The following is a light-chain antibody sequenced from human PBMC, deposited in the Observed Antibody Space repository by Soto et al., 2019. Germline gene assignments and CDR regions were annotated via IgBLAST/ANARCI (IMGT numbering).Light chain of an antibody. CDR3: SSYTSSSTYV. Sequence: QSALTQPTSVSGSPGQSITISCTGNHNDIGTYDYVSWYQQHPGRAPRLLIYGVTTRPSGISDRFSGSKSGNTASLTISGLQAEDEADYYCSSYTSSSTYVFGTGTKLTVL. J-gene: IGLJ1*01. V-gene: IGLV2-14*03. CDR2: GVT. CDR1: HNDIGTYDY.